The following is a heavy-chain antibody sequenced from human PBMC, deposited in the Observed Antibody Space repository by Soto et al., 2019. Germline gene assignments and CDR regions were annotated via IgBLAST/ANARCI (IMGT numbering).Heavy chain of an antibody. V-gene: IGHV3-21*01. CDR3: ARDRGYSSSWYVPHLYGSYYFDY. CDR2: ISSSSSYI. J-gene: IGHJ4*02. CDR1: GFTFSSYS. D-gene: IGHD6-13*01. Sequence: GGSLRLSCAASGFTFSSYSMNWVRQAPGKGLEWVSSISSSSSYIYYADSVKGRFTISRDNAKNSLYLQMNSLRAEDTAVYYCARDRGYSSSWYVPHLYGSYYFDYWGQGTLVTVSS.